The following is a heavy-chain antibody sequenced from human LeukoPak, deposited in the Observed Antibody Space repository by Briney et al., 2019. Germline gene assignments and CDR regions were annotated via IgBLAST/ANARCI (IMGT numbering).Heavy chain of an antibody. CDR3: ARHSVILWFGELGMDV. J-gene: IGHJ6*03. Sequence: PSETLSLTCAVYGGSFSGYYWSWIRQPPGKGLEWMGEINHSGSTNYNPSLKSRVTISVDTSKNQCSLKLSSVTAADTAVYYCARHSVILWFGELGMDVWGKGTTVTVSS. D-gene: IGHD3-10*01. CDR1: GGSFSGYY. CDR2: INHSGST. V-gene: IGHV4-34*01.